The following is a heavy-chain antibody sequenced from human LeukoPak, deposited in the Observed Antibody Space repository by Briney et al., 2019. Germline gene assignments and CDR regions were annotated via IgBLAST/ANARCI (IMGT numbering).Heavy chain of an antibody. Sequence: ASVKVSCKASGYAFTSYGISWVRQAAGQGLEWMGWINPNSGGTNYAQKFQGRVTMTRDTSISTAYMELSRLRSDDTAVYYCAIDREPYYYMDVWGKGTTVTVSS. CDR2: INPNSGGT. D-gene: IGHD1-26*01. J-gene: IGHJ6*03. CDR3: AIDREPYYYMDV. CDR1: GYAFTSYG. V-gene: IGHV1-2*02.